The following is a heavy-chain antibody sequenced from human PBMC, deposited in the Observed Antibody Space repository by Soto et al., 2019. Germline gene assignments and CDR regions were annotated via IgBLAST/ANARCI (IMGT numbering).Heavy chain of an antibody. CDR3: ASDDGLRGGGRCYLVPLDV. CDR2: IQSGGPT. J-gene: IGHJ6*04. CDR1: GFTGSSKY. V-gene: IGHV3-66*01. Sequence: EVHLVESGGGLVQPGGSLRLSCAASGFTGSSKYMSWVRQAPGKGMEWVSLIQSGGPTYYADSLKGRFNISRYTSEYTLHIQMYSLSAEDTAVYYCASDDGLRGGGRCYLVPLDVWSKGNTVTVSS. D-gene: IGHD2-15*01.